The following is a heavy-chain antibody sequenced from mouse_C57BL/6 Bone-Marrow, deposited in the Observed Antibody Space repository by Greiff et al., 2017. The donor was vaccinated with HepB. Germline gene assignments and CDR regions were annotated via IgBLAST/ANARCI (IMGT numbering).Heavy chain of an antibody. V-gene: IGHV5-9*01. CDR3: SRHGGLRRPFAY. D-gene: IGHD2-4*01. J-gene: IGHJ3*01. CDR1: GFTFSSYT. CDR2: ISGGGGNT. Sequence: EVQLVESGGGLVKPGGSLKLSCAASGFTFSSYTMSWVRQTPEKRLEWVATISGGGGNTYYPDSVKGRFTISRDNAKNTLYLQMSSLRSEDTALYYFSRHGGLRRPFAYWGQGTLVTVSA.